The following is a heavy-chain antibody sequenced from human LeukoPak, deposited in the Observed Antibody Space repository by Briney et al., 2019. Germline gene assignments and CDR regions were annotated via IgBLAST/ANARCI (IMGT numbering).Heavy chain of an antibody. Sequence: SETLSLTCTVSGGSISSYYWSWIRQPPGKGLEWIAYIFYSGSTNYNPSLKSRVTLSVDSSKNQFSLKLSSVTAEDTAVYYCARGTDTESFYDYWGQGTLVTVSS. CDR3: ARGTDTESFYDY. CDR1: GGSISSYY. J-gene: IGHJ4*02. V-gene: IGHV4-59*01. CDR2: IFYSGST. D-gene: IGHD5-18*01.